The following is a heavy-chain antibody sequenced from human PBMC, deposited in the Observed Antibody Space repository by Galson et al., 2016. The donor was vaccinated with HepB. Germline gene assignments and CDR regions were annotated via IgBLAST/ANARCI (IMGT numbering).Heavy chain of an antibody. D-gene: IGHD1-26*01. Sequence: ETLSLTCTVSGGSISSYSWAWIRQSPGRGLECIGYTFSSRTTTYTPSLKSRVTISMDTSKNQISLKLTSVTAADTAVYYCAWGGSFYFYALDVWGQGTTVTVS. CDR2: TFSSRTT. V-gene: IGHV4-59*01. CDR3: AWGGSFYFYALDV. J-gene: IGHJ6*02. CDR1: GGSISSYS.